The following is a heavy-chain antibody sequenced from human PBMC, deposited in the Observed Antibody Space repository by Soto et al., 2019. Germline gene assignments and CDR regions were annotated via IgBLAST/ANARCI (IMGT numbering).Heavy chain of an antibody. CDR1: GYTFTSYY. D-gene: IGHD6-19*01. J-gene: IGHJ3*02. V-gene: IGHV1-46*03. CDR3: ARNSIAVAETDYDAFDI. CDR2: INPSGGST. Sequence: ASVKVSCKASGYTFTSYYMHWVRQAPGQGLEWMGIINPSGGSTSYAQKFQGRVTMTRDTSTGTVYMELSSLRSEDTAVYYCARNSIAVAETDYDAFDIWGQGTMVTVSS.